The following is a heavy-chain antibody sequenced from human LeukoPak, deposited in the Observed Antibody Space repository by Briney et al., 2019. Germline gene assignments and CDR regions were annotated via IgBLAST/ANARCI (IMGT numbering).Heavy chain of an antibody. CDR3: ARDLASDGSGSYQDYYYMDV. D-gene: IGHD3-10*01. CDR2: IYYSGST. CDR1: GGSISSSSYY. Sequence: SETLSLTCTVSGGSISSSSYYWGWIRLPPGKGLEWIGSIYYSGSTYYNPSLKSRVTISVDTSKNQFSLKLSSVTAADTAVYYCARDLASDGSGSYQDYYYMDVWGKGTTVTVSS. V-gene: IGHV4-39*07. J-gene: IGHJ6*03.